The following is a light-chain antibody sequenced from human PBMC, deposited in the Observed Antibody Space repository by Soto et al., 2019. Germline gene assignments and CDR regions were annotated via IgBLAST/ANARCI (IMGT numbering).Light chain of an antibody. Sequence: QSVLTQPPSASGFPGQSVTISCTGTSSDVGYYDYVSWYQQHPGKAPKLVIYEVTKRPSGVPDRVSASKSGNTASLTVSGLRAEDEADYYCSSYAGSNNFVFGSGTKV. CDR2: EVT. J-gene: IGLJ1*01. V-gene: IGLV2-8*01. CDR1: SSDVGYYDY. CDR3: SSYAGSNNFV.